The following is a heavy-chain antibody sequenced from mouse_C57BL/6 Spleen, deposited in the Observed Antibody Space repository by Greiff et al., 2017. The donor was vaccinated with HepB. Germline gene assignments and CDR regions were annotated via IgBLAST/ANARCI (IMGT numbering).Heavy chain of an antibody. CDR1: GYTFTSYW. D-gene: IGHD2-5*01. V-gene: IGHV1-52*01. CDR2: IDPSDSET. Sequence: QVHVKQSGAELVRPGSSVKLSCKASGYTFTSYWMHWVKQRPIQGLEWIGNIDPSDSETHYNQKFKDKATLTVDKSSSTAYMQLSSLTSEDSAVYYCATSNYDAMDYWGQGTSVTVSS. J-gene: IGHJ4*01. CDR3: ATSNYDAMDY.